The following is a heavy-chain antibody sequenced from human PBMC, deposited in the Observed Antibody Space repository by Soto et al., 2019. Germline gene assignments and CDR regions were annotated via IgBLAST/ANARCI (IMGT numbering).Heavy chain of an antibody. V-gene: IGHV1-18*01. CDR1: GYTFTSYG. CDR2: ISAYNGNT. J-gene: IGHJ4*02. Sequence: ASVKVSCKASGYTFTSYGISWVRQAPGQGLEWMGWISAYNGNTNYAQKLQGRVTMTADESTSTAYMELSSLRSEDTAVYYCARSFQNYDYVWGSHDYWGQGTLVTVSS. CDR3: ARSFQNYDYVWGSHDY. D-gene: IGHD3-16*01.